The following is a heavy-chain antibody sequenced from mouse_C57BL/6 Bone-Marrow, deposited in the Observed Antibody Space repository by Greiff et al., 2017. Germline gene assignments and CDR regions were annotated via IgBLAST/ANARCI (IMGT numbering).Heavy chain of an antibody. V-gene: IGHV5-4*01. J-gene: IGHJ2*01. CDR3: AGDVYDPYYFDY. CDR1: GFTFSSYA. Sequence: EVKVVESGGGLVKPGGSLKLSCAASGFTFSSYAMSWVRQTPEKRLEWVATISDGGSYTYYPDNVKGRFTISRDNAKNNLYLQMSHLKSEDTAMYYCAGDVYDPYYFDYWGQGTTLTVSS. D-gene: IGHD1-1*01. CDR2: ISDGGSYT.